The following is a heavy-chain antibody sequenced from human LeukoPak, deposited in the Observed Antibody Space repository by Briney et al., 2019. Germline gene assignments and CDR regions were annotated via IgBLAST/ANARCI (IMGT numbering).Heavy chain of an antibody. CDR2: IKSKTDGGTT. J-gene: IGHJ6*04. Sequence: GGSLRLSCAASGFTFSNAWMSWVRQAPGKGLEWVGRIKSKTDGGTTDYAAPVKGRFTISRDDSKNTLYLQMNSLKSEDTAVYYCTTRSPVRGGSYSYYYYYGMDVWGKGTTVTVSS. V-gene: IGHV3-15*01. CDR1: GFTFSNAW. CDR3: TTRSPVRGGSYSYYYYYGMDV. D-gene: IGHD3-10*01.